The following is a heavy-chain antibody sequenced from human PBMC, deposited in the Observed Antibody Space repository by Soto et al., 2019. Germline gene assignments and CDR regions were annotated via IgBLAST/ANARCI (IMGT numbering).Heavy chain of an antibody. CDR1: GDSVSSNRVT. V-gene: IGHV6-1*01. CDR3: ARAVDVWFDP. CDR2: TYYRSKWST. J-gene: IGHJ5*02. Sequence: SQTLSLTCVISGDSVSSNRVTWNWIRQSPSRGLEWLGRTYYRSKWSTDYAASLKSRITINSDTSKNHFSLHLNSVIPEDTAVYYCARAVDVWFDPWGQGTLVTVS.